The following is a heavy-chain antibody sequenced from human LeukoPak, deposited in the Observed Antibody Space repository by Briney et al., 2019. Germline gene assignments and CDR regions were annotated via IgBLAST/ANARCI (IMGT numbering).Heavy chain of an antibody. Sequence: GGSLRLSCAASGFTFNDYYMSWIRQAPGKGLEWLSYINIGGTKTHYADSVKGRFTISRDNAKKSLYLEMNNLRAEDTAVYYCATDGAGFDTWGQGVLVTVSS. CDR1: GFTFNDYY. CDR3: ATDGAGFDT. V-gene: IGHV3-11*01. CDR2: INIGGTKT. J-gene: IGHJ5*02.